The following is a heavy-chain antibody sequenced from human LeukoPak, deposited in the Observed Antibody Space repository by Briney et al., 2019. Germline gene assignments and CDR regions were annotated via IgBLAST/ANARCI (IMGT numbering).Heavy chain of an antibody. CDR1: GGSINSYY. CDR3: ARGNAD. V-gene: IGHV4-59*01. Sequence: SESLSLTCTVSGGSINSYYWSWIRQTPGKGLEWIGYISYSGSTNYNPSLKSRVTISLGTSKNQFFLKLNSVTAADTALYYCARGNADCGQGSPLTVSS. CDR2: ISYSGST. J-gene: IGHJ4*01.